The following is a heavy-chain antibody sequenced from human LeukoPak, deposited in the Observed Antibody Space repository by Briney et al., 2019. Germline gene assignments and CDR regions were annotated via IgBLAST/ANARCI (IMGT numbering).Heavy chain of an antibody. CDR1: GGSISSSSYY. CDR3: ARRNRGGYCSGGSCYWDY. D-gene: IGHD2-15*01. V-gene: IGHV4-39*01. J-gene: IGHJ4*02. Sequence: SDTLSLTCTVSGGSISSSSYYWGWLRQPPGKGLEWIGSIYYSGSTYYNPSHKSRVTISVATSKNPFTLELSSVTAADTAVYYCARRNRGGYCSGGSCYWDYWGQGTLVTVSS. CDR2: IYYSGST.